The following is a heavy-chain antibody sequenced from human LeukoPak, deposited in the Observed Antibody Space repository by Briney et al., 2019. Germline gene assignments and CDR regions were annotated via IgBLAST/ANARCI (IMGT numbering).Heavy chain of an antibody. CDR3: ARPALYCSSTVCPPYMDV. D-gene: IGHD2-2*01. J-gene: IGHJ6*03. V-gene: IGHV5-51*01. Sequence: GESLNISCRGSGYNFPTYWIGWVRQMPGKGLEWMGIIYPGDSDTKYSPSFQGQVIISVDESISTAYLQWSSLKASDTATYYCARPALYCSSTVCPPYMDVWGKGTTVTVSS. CDR1: GYNFPTYW. CDR2: IYPGDSDT.